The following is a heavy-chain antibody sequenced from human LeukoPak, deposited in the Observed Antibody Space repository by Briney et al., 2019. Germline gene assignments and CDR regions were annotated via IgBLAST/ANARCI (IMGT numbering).Heavy chain of an antibody. V-gene: IGHV3-66*02. D-gene: IGHD1-26*01. Sequence: GGSLRLSCAASGFAVGTNYLSWVRQAPGKGLEWVSVIYSDGSTYYTDSVKGRFTISRDNSKNTLYLQMNSLRPEDTAVYYCARDQRSGSYYPWGWFDPWGQGTLVTVSS. CDR3: ARDQRSGSYYPWGWFDP. J-gene: IGHJ5*02. CDR1: GFAVGTNY. CDR2: IYSDGST.